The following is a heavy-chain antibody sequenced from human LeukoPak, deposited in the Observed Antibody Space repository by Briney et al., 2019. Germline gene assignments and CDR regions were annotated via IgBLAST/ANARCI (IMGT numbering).Heavy chain of an antibody. D-gene: IGHD3-10*02. J-gene: IGHJ6*04. Sequence: GESLRLSCGASGFTFSTYSMNWVRQAPGKGLEWVSYISSSGSTIYYADSVKGRFTISRDNAKNSLYLQMNSLRAEDAAVYYCAELGITMIGGVWGKGTTVTISS. V-gene: IGHV3-48*04. CDR3: AELGITMIGGV. CDR2: ISSSGSTI. CDR1: GFTFSTYS.